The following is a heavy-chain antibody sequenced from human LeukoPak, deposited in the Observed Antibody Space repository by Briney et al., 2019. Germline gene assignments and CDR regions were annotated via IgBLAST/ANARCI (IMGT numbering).Heavy chain of an antibody. CDR1: GGSISSGSYY. D-gene: IGHD3-22*01. CDR2: IFYSGTT. V-gene: IGHV4-61*01. CDR3: ARGGWNKFDC. Sequence: AETLSLTCTVSGGSISSGSYYWSWIRQPPGKGLEWIGFIFYSGTTNYNPSLKSRVTISVDTSKNQFSLKLSSVTAADTAVYYCARGGWNKFDCWGQGTLVTVSS. J-gene: IGHJ4*02.